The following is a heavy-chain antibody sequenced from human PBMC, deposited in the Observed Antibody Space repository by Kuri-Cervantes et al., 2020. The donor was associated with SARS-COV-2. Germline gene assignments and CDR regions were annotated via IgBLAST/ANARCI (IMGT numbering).Heavy chain of an antibody. CDR3: ARSSNHYAFDI. CDR2: IYYSGST. CDR1: GGSISSSSYY. D-gene: IGHD3-10*01. V-gene: IGHV4-39*01. Sequence: SETLSLTCTVSGGSISSSSYYWGWIRQPPGKGLEWIGSIYYSGSTYYNPSLKSRVTISVDTSKNQFSLKLSSVTAADTAVYYCARSSNHYAFDIWGQGTRGTVSS. J-gene: IGHJ3*02.